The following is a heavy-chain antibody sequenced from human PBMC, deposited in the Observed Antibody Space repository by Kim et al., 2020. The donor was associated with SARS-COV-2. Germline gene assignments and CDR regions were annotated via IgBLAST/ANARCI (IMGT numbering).Heavy chain of an antibody. CDR3: ARETEYNWFDT. V-gene: IGHV4-4*07. CDR2: ST. J-gene: IGHJ5*02. Sequence: STNSPPTVKRRVIMSVHTSKNQFSLKLTSVTAADTAVYYCARETEYNWFDTWGQGTLVIVSS.